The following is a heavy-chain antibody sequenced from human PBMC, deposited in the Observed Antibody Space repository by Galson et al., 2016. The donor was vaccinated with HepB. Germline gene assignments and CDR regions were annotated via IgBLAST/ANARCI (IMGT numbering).Heavy chain of an antibody. V-gene: IGHV2-70*17. Sequence: PALVKPTQTLTLTCNFSEFSLNATGMSMSWIRQPAGKALEWLARIDWDGAKIYNQPLRTRLNISKEKSRNQVVLTMTDMDVTDTGTYYCARIIVGIRNYLDPWGQGTLVTVSS. CDR1: EFSLNATGMS. J-gene: IGHJ5*02. CDR3: ARIIVGIRNYLDP. D-gene: IGHD2-21*01. CDR2: IDWDGAK.